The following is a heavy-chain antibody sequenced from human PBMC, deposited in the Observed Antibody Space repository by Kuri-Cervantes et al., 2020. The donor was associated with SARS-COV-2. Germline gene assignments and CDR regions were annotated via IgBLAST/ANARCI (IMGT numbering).Heavy chain of an antibody. CDR3: ATNYYGSGSYYYGMDV. Sequence: SQTLSLTCAVYGGSFSGYYWSWIRQPPGKGLEWIGEINHSGSTNYNPSLKSRVTISVDTSKNQFSLKLSSVTAADTAVYYCATNYYGSGSYYYGMDVWGQGTTVTVSS. D-gene: IGHD3-10*01. CDR2: INHSGST. V-gene: IGHV4-34*01. J-gene: IGHJ6*02. CDR1: GGSFSGYY.